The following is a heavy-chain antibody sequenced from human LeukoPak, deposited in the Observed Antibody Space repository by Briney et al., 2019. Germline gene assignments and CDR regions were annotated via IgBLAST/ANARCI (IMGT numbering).Heavy chain of an antibody. CDR3: ARELMGIAAAGTVYYYGMDV. D-gene: IGHD6-13*01. CDR2: IWYDGSNK. V-gene: IGHV3-33*08. J-gene: IGHJ6*02. CDR1: GFTFSSYG. Sequence: QAGGSLRLSCAASGFTFSSYGMHWVRQAPGKGLEWVAVIWYDGSNKYYADSVKGRFTISRDNSKNTLYLQMNSLRAEDTAVYYCARELMGIAAAGTVYYYGMDVWGQGTTVTVSS.